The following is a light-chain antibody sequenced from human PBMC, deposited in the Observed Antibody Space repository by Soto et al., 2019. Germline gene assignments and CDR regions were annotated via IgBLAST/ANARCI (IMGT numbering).Light chain of an antibody. CDR3: QQYGSSPTT. CDR2: GAS. CDR1: QSVRSN. Sequence: EIEMTQSPCTLSASPGERATLSCRASQSVRSNLAWYQQKPGQAPRLLIYGASTRATGIPDRFSGSGSGTDFTLTISRLEPEDFAVYYCQQYGSSPTTFGQGTRLEIK. V-gene: IGKV3-20*01. J-gene: IGKJ5*01.